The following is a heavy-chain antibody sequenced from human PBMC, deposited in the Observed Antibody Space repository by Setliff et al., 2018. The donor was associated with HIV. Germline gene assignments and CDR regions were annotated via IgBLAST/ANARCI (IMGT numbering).Heavy chain of an antibody. Sequence: ASVKVSCKTSGYTFTNYYVHWVRQAPGQGLEWMGVITPNGGSANYAQKFQGRVTMTSDTSTSTVYMELRNLRSGDTAVYFCTRSSSDWIQVRFDPWGQGTLVTVSS. D-gene: IGHD6-19*01. CDR1: GYTFTNYY. CDR3: TRSSSDWIQVRFDP. J-gene: IGHJ5*02. CDR2: ITPNGGSA. V-gene: IGHV1-46*01.